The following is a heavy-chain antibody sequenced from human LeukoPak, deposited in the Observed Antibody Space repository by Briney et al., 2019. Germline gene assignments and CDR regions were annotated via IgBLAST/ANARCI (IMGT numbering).Heavy chain of an antibody. CDR2: ISNSGGT. CDR3: TRHSTSSAPSAY. J-gene: IGHJ4*02. Sequence: SETLSLTCTVSGASISSYYWTWVRQPPGKGLEWIGYISNSGGTNYDPSLTRRVTISVDTSKNQFSLKLTSVTAADTAIYFCTRHSTSSAPSAYWGQGTLVTVSP. CDR1: GASISSYY. V-gene: IGHV4-59*08. D-gene: IGHD2-2*01.